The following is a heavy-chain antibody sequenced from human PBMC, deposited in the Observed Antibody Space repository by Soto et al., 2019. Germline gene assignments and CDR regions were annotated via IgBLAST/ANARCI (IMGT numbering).Heavy chain of an antibody. CDR1: GVSISSHDW. D-gene: IGHD5-18*01. V-gene: IGHV4-4*02. CDR2: GHQSGNT. Sequence: QVQLQESGPGLVKPSGTLSLTCAVSGVSISSHDWWSWVRQPPGKGLEWIGEGHQSGNTHYNSSRVSMVANSLDNPNNQLSLPLTAVNAADTSLYYCTTRDTGRVYWGQGTLVTVSS. CDR3: TTRDTGRVY. J-gene: IGHJ4*02.